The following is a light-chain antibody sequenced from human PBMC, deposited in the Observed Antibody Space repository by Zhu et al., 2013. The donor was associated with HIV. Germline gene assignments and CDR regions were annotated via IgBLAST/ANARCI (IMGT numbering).Light chain of an antibody. V-gene: IGKV1-5*03. J-gene: IGKJ1*01. Sequence: DTQMTQFPSTLSAAVGDRVTITCRASQSVSTWVAWYQHKPGKAPKLLIYKASSLQSGVPSRFSGSGSGTEFTLTISSLQPDDFATYYCQEYNSYWTFGQGTKVEIK. CDR1: QSVSTW. CDR2: KAS. CDR3: QEYNSYWT.